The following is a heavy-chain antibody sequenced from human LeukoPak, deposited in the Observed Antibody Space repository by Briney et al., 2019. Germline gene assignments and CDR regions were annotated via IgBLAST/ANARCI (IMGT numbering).Heavy chain of an antibody. CDR3: AKDRGYQTYYFDY. J-gene: IGHJ4*02. CDR2: ISYDGSNK. Sequence: GGSLRLSCAASGFTFSSYGMHWVRQAPGKGLEWVAVISYDGSNKYYADSVKGRFTISRDNSKNTLYLQMNSLRAEDTAVYYCAKDRGYQTYYFDYWGQGTLVTVSS. V-gene: IGHV3-30*18. CDR1: GFTFSSYG. D-gene: IGHD2-15*01.